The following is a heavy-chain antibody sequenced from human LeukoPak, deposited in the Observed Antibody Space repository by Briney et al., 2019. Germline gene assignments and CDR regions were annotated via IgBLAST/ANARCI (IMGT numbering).Heavy chain of an antibody. V-gene: IGHV1-69*13. J-gene: IGHJ6*03. CDR3: ARVTRIAARQFYYMDV. CDR2: IIPIFGTA. D-gene: IGHD6-6*01. CDR1: GGTFSSYA. Sequence: GASVKVSCKASGGTFSSYAISWVRQAPGQGLEWMGGIIPIFGTANYAQKFQGRVTITADESTSTAYMELSSLRSEGTAVYYCARVTRIAARQFYYMDVWGKGTTVTVSS.